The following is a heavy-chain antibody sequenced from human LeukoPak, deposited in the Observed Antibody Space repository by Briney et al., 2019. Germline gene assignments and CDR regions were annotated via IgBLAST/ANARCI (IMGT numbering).Heavy chain of an antibody. D-gene: IGHD6-13*01. J-gene: IGHJ4*02. Sequence: SETLSLTCAVYGGSFSGYYWSWIRQPPGKGLEWIGEINHSGSTNYNPSLKSRVTISVDTSKNQFTLKLSSVTAADTAVYYCSSRDSSSWYRGGGFDYWGQGTLVTVSS. CDR1: GGSFSGYY. V-gene: IGHV4-34*01. CDR3: SSRDSSSWYRGGGFDY. CDR2: INHSGST.